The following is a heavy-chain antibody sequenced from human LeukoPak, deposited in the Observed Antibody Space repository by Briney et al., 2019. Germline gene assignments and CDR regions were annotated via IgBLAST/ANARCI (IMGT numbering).Heavy chain of an antibody. CDR1: GGSFSGYY. Sequence: PSETLSLTCAVYGGSFSGYYWSWISKPPGKGLEWIGEIHHSGSTNYNPSLKSRVTISVDTSKNQFSLKLSSVTAADTAVYYCARGRRIQPYYYYYMDVWGKGTTVTVSS. D-gene: IGHD5-18*01. CDR2: IHHSGST. J-gene: IGHJ6*03. V-gene: IGHV4-34*01. CDR3: ARGRRIQPYYYYYMDV.